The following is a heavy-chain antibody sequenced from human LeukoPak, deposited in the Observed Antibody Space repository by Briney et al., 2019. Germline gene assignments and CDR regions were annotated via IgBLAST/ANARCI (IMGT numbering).Heavy chain of an antibody. CDR3: AKDGAGETPYYMDV. J-gene: IGHJ6*03. CDR1: GFTFSSYG. D-gene: IGHD3-16*01. V-gene: IGHV3-30*02. CDR2: IRYDGSNK. Sequence: GGSLRLSCGASGFTFSSYGMHWVRQAPGKGLEWVAFIRYDGSNKYYADSVKGRFTISRDNSKNTLYLQMNSLRAEDTAVYYCAKDGAGETPYYMDVWGKGTTVTISS.